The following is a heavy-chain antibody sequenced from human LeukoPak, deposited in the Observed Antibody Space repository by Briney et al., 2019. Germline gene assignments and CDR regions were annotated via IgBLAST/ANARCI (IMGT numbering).Heavy chain of an antibody. CDR3: ARLQYYYGSGSLDS. D-gene: IGHD3-10*01. Sequence: SQTLSLTCTVSGGSISSGGYYWSWIRQPPGKGLEWIGYIYYSGSTNYNPSLKSRVTISVDTSKNQFSLKLSSVTAADTAVYYCARLQYYYGSGSLDSWGQGTLVTVSS. J-gene: IGHJ4*02. V-gene: IGHV4-61*08. CDR2: IYYSGST. CDR1: GGSISSGGYY.